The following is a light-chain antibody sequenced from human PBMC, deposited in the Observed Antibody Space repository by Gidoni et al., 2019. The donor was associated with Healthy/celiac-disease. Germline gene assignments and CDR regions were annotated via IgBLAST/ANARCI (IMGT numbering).Light chain of an antibody. CDR1: SSNNGAGYD. CDR2: GNS. CDR3: QSYDSSLSVLVV. V-gene: IGLV1-40*01. Sequence: QSVLTQPPSVSGAPGQSVTISCTGSSSNNGAGYDVHWYQQLPGTASKLLIYGNSNRPSGVPDRFSGSKSGTSASLAITGLQAEDEADYYCQSYDSSLSVLVVFGGGTKLTVL. J-gene: IGLJ2*01.